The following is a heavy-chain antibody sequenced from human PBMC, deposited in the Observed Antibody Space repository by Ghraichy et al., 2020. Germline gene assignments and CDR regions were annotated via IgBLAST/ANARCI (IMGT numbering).Heavy chain of an antibody. CDR2: IRSKAWGGTP. CDR3: TRIVLVETAFDY. V-gene: IGHV3-49*02. D-gene: IGHD2-21*02. Sequence: VCLIRSKAWGGTPEYAASVRGRFTISRDDSQSIFDLQMDSLKREDTAVYYCTRIVLVETAFDYWVRGALVTVSS. J-gene: IGHJ4*02.